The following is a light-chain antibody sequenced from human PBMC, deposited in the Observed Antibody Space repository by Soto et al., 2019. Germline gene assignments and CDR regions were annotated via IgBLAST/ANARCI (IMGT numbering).Light chain of an antibody. V-gene: IGKV3-20*01. J-gene: IGKJ2*01. CDR1: QSVSSSY. Sequence: EIVLTQSPGTLSLSPGERATLSCRASQSVSSSYLAWYQQKPGQAPRLLIYGASSRATGTPDRFSGSGSGTDFTLTISRLEPEDFAVYYCQQYVTSPGYTFGQGTKLEIK. CDR2: GAS. CDR3: QQYVTSPGYT.